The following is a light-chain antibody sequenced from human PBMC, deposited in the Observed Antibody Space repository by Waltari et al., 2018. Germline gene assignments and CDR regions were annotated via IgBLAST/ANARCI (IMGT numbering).Light chain of an antibody. J-gene: IGKJ5*01. Sequence: EIVMTQSPATLSVSPGDRATLSCRASQGIHDNVPWYQQKPGQAPRLLIYGASTRATGIPARFRGSGYGTEFTLSISSLQTEDFGVYYCQQYNVWPPITFGQGTRLEIK. CDR1: QGIHDN. V-gene: IGKV3-15*01. CDR2: GAS. CDR3: QQYNVWPPIT.